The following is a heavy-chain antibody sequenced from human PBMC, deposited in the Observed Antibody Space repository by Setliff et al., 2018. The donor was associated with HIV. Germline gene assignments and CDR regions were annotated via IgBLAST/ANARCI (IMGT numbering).Heavy chain of an antibody. CDR3: ARVGISSSSPADDY. Sequence: SVKVSCKTSGGTFTTYSVSWVRQAPGQGLEWMGGIITNLGGVTKYAQKFQDRLTITADASTSTVYMELISLRSEDTAVYYCARVGISSSSPADDYWGQGTLVTVSS. V-gene: IGHV1-69*10. CDR2: IITNLGGVT. J-gene: IGHJ4*02. CDR1: GGTFTTYS. D-gene: IGHD6-6*01.